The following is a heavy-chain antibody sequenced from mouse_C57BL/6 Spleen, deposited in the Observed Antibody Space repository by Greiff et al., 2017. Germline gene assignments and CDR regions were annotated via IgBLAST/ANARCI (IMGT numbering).Heavy chain of an antibody. V-gene: IGHV1-19*01. CDR1: GYTFTDYY. Sequence: EVQLQQSGPVLVKPGASVKMSCKASGYTFTDYYMNWVKQSHGKSLEWIGVINPYNGGTSYNQKFKGKATLTVDKSSSTAYMELNSLTSEDSAVYYCARGVDYDAGGYWGQGTLVTVSA. J-gene: IGHJ3*01. D-gene: IGHD2-4*01. CDR2: INPYNGGT. CDR3: ARGVDYDAGGY.